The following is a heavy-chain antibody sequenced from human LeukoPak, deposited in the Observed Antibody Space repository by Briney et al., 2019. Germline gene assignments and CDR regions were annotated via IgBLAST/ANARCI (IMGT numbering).Heavy chain of an antibody. V-gene: IGHV4-39*07. J-gene: IGHJ4*02. D-gene: IGHD2-15*01. CDR2: VYYSGYT. Sequence: SETLSLTCTVSGDSISTSTTYHWGWIRQPPGKGLEWIGSVYYSGYTYYNPSLKSRVTISVDTSKNQFSLKVNSVTAADTAVYYCASLLYDYFSGSYYYFDYWGRGTLVTVSS. CDR3: ASLLYDYFSGSYYYFDY. CDR1: GDSISTSTTYH.